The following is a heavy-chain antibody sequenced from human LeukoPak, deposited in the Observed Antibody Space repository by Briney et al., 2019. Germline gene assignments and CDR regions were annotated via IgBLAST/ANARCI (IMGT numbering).Heavy chain of an antibody. V-gene: IGHV3-66*02. CDR1: GFTVSSNY. D-gene: IGHD6-13*01. Sequence: GGSLRLSCAASGFTVSSNYMSWVCQAPGKGLEWVSVIYSGGSTYYADSVKGRFTISRDNSKNTLYLQMNSLRTEDTAVYYCARDGSSSNWYGGYYYYYMHVWGKGTTVTVSS. J-gene: IGHJ6*03. CDR2: IYSGGST. CDR3: ARDGSSSNWYGGYYYYYMHV.